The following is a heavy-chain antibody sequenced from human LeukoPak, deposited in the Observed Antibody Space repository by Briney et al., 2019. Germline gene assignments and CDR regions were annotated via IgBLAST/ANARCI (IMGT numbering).Heavy chain of an antibody. D-gene: IGHD3-10*01. J-gene: IGHJ5*02. CDR1: GGSFSGYY. V-gene: IGHV4-34*01. CDR3: ARDYMVRGVIITNNWFDP. Sequence: SETLSLTCAVYGGSFSGYYWSRIRQPPGKGLEWIGEINHSGSTNYNPSLKSRVTISVDTSKNQFSLKLSSVTAADTAVYYCARDYMVRGVIITNNWFDPWGQGTLVTVSS. CDR2: INHSGST.